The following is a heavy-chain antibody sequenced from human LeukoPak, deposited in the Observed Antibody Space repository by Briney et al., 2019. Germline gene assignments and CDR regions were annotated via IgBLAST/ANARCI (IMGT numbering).Heavy chain of an antibody. CDR2: ISYDGSNK. J-gene: IGHJ6*03. CDR3: AKDDQYGDYYYYYYYMDV. CDR1: GFTFSSYA. Sequence: PGGSLRLSCAASGFTFSSYAMHWVRQAPGKGLEWVAVISYDGSNKYYADSVKGRFTISRDNSKNTLYLQMNSLRAEDTAVYYCAKDDQYGDYYYYYYYMDVWGKGTTVTVSS. D-gene: IGHD4-17*01. V-gene: IGHV3-30*04.